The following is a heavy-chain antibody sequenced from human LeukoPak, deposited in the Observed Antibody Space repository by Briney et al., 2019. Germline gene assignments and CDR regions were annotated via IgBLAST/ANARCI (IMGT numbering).Heavy chain of an antibody. D-gene: IGHD5-24*01. CDR1: GGSISSYY. CDR3: ARSLDGYKEDS. Sequence: PSETLSLTCTVSGGSISSYYWSWIRQPPGKGLEWIGYIYYSGGTNYNPSLKSRVTISVDTSKNQFSLKQKSVTAADTAVYYCARSLDGYKEDSWGQGTLVTVSS. V-gene: IGHV4-59*01. J-gene: IGHJ4*02. CDR2: IYYSGGT.